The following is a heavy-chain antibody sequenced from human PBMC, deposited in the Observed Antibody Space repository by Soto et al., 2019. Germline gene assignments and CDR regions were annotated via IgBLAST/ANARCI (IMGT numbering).Heavy chain of an antibody. D-gene: IGHD3-3*01. CDR2: ISAYNGNT. V-gene: IGHV1-18*01. J-gene: IGHJ6*02. CDR3: ARGLNAGYVFWSGYSPTLYGMDV. Sequence: GASVKVSCKASGYTFTSYGISWVRQAPGQGLEWMGWISAYNGNTNYAQKLQGRVTMTTDTSTSTAYMELRSLRSDDTAVYYCARGLNAGYVFWSGYSPTLYGMDVWGQGTTVTVSS. CDR1: GYTFTSYG.